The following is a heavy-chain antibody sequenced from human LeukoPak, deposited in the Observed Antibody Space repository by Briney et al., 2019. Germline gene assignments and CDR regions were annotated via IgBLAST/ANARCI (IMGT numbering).Heavy chain of an antibody. CDR2: INHSGST. Sequence: PSETLSLTCAVYGGSFSGYYWSWIRQPPGKGLEWIGEINHSGSTNYTPSLKSRVTISVDTSKNLFSLKLSSVTAADTAVYYCAREDIVVVVAAGSQYNWFDPWGQGTLVTVSS. V-gene: IGHV4-34*01. D-gene: IGHD2-15*01. J-gene: IGHJ5*02. CDR3: AREDIVVVVAAGSQYNWFDP. CDR1: GGSFSGYY.